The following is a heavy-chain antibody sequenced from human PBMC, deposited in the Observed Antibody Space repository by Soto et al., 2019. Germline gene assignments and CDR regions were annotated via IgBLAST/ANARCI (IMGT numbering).Heavy chain of an antibody. V-gene: IGHV2-5*02. CDR1: GFSLSTSGVG. CDR2: IYWDDDK. D-gene: IGHD6-13*01. Sequence: QITLKESGPPLVKPTQTLTLTCTFSGFSLSTSGVGVGWIRQPPGKALEWLALIYWDDDKRYSPSLKSRLTITKDTSKNQVVLTMTSMDPVDTATYYCAHRPPGSSWVNYYYYGMDVWGQGTTVTVSS. CDR3: AHRPPGSSWVNYYYYGMDV. J-gene: IGHJ6*02.